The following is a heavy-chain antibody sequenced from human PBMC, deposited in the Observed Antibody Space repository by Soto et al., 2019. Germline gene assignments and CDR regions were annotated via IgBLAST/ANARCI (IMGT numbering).Heavy chain of an antibody. V-gene: IGHV3-33*01. CDR1: GFTFSSYG. CDR3: ARDRRISNIAARNTIDY. Sequence: QVQLVESGGGVVQPGRSLRLSCAASGFTFSSYGMHWVRQAPGKGLEWVAVIWYDGSKKYYADSVKGRFTISRDNSKNTLYLQMNSLTAEDTAVYYCARDRRISNIAARNTIDYWGQGTLVTVSS. D-gene: IGHD6-6*01. CDR2: IWYDGSKK. J-gene: IGHJ4*02.